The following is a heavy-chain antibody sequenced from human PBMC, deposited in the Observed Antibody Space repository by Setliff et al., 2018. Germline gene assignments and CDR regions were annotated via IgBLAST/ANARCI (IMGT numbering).Heavy chain of an antibody. D-gene: IGHD4-17*01. CDR3: ARSDYGDYFAWDSYGMDV. V-gene: IGHV5-51*01. Sequence: PGESLKISCKGSGYSFTSYWITWVRQMPGKGLEWMGIIYPGDSDTRYSPPFQGQVTISADRSTRTAYLQWSSLKASDTAFYYCARSDYGDYFAWDSYGMDVWGQGTTVTVSS. CDR2: IYPGDSDT. CDR1: GYSFTSYW. J-gene: IGHJ6*02.